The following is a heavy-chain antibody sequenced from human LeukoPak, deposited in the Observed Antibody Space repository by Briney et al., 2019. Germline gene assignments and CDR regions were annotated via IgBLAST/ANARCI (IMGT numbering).Heavy chain of an antibody. D-gene: IGHD6-13*01. V-gene: IGHV7-4-1*02. J-gene: IGHJ4*02. CDR3: ARRHSSSWQRPIDY. CDR1: GYTFTSYA. CDR2: INTNTGNP. Sequence: ASVKVSCKASGYTFTSYAMNWVRQAPGQGLEWMGWINTNTGNPTYAQGFTGRFVFSLDTSVSTAYLQISSLKAEDTAVYYCARRHSSSWQRPIDYRGQGTLVTVSS.